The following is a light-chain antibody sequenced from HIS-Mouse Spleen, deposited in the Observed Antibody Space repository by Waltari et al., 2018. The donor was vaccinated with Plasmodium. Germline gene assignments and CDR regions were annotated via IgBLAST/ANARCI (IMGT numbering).Light chain of an antibody. CDR1: QSISNY. CDR2: AAS. CDR3: QQSYSTWT. Sequence: DIQMTQSPSSLSESVGDRVTIPCRASQSISNYSNWYPQNPGNASKCMIYAASTLQSGVPSRFLGSWSGTDFTLTISSLLPEDFATYYCQQSYSTWTFGQGTKVEIK. J-gene: IGKJ1*01. V-gene: IGKV1-39*01.